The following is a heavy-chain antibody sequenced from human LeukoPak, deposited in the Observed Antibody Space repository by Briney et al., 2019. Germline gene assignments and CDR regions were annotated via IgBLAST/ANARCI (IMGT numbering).Heavy chain of an antibody. CDR3: AQMSRSSSYYNYFNF. D-gene: IGHD6-13*01. CDR1: EFTFSSYA. J-gene: IGHJ4*02. V-gene: IGHV3-23*01. Sequence: GGSLRLSCAASEFTFSSYAMSWVRQAPGKGLEWVSVISGGGGSTDYADSVKGRFTISRDTAKNTLNLQMIKLRAEDAAVYDCAQMSRSSSYYNYFNFWGQGTLVTVSS. CDR2: ISGGGGST.